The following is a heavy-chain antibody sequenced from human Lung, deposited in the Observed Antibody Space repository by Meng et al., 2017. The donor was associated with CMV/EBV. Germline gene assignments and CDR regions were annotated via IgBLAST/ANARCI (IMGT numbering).Heavy chain of an antibody. Sequence: SGPTLVXPTQTLTLTCTFSGFSIDTRGVGVGWIRQPPGKALEWLALIYWNDEKAYSPPLKSRLTITKDTSTNQVVLTMTNMDPVDTATYFCAHKRGCNSTTCYSPPWVSFFDFWGQGTPVTVSS. CDR3: AHKRGCNSTTCYSPPWVSFFDF. J-gene: IGHJ4*01. CDR1: GFSIDTRGVG. CDR2: IYWNDEK. D-gene: IGHD2-2*01. V-gene: IGHV2-5*01.